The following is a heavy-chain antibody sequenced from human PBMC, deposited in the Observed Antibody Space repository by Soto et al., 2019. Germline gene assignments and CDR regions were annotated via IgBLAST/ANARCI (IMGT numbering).Heavy chain of an antibody. J-gene: IGHJ3*02. Sequence: SEALSLTSAASGYSLSRGSYWGWIRQPPGKGLEWIGSIYHSGSTYYNPSLKSRVTISVDTSKNQFSLKLSSVTAADTAVYYCARVRTSHDAFDIWGQGTMVT. V-gene: IGHV4-38-2*01. CDR3: ARVRTSHDAFDI. CDR2: IYHSGST. CDR1: GYSLSRGSY.